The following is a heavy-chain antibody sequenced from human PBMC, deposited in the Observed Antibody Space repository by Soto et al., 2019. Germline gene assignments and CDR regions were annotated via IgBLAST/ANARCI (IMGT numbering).Heavy chain of an antibody. CDR3: AKNGQPPYYYYGLDV. Sequence: QGHLVQSEAEVKKPGASVKVSCKASGYTFTRYGISWVRQAPGQGLEWMGGISGYNGDTNYAQKFQDRSSMTIDTSTGTAYMELRSLTSDDTAIYYCAKNGQPPYYYYGLDVWGQGTKVTVSS. V-gene: IGHV1-18*01. CDR2: ISGYNGDT. CDR1: GYTFTRYG. D-gene: IGHD2-8*01. J-gene: IGHJ6*02.